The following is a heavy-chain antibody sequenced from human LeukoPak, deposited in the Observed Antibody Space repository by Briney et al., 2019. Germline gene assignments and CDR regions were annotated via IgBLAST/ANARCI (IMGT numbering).Heavy chain of an antibody. CDR2: IKQDGSEK. CDR1: GFTFSNYW. J-gene: IGHJ4*02. Sequence: GGSLRLSCAASGFTFSNYWMIWVRQAPGKGLEWVANIKQDGSEKYYVDSVKGRFTISRDNAKNSLYLQMNSLRAEDTAVYYCAREGEWELSHFDYWGQGTLVTVSS. D-gene: IGHD1-26*01. CDR3: AREGEWELSHFDY. V-gene: IGHV3-7*01.